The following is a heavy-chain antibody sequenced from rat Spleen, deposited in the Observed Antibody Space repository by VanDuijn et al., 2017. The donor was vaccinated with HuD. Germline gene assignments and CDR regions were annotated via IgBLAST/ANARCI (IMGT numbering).Heavy chain of an antibody. CDR1: GXXXSDXX. J-gene: IGHJ3*01. V-gene: IGHV5-29*01. CDR2: ISSEGRSS. CDR3: ARQDNYVGFAY. Sequence: EVQLVESDGGLVQPGXXLKLSXXXSGXXXSDXXXAXXXQAXXXGLXXXATISSEGRSSYYRDSVKGRFTISRDSAKSTLYLQMDSLRSEDTATYYCARQDNYVGFAYWGQGTLVTVSS. D-gene: IGHD1-10*01.